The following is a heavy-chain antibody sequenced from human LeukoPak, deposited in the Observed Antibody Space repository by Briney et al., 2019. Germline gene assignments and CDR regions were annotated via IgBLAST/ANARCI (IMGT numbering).Heavy chain of an antibody. V-gene: IGHV4-59*01. CDR1: GGSISPSY. J-gene: IGHJ4*02. CDR3: ARGGGPYRPLDY. CDR2: IYYTGST. Sequence: PSETLSLTCTVSGGSISPSYCSWIRQPPGKGLEWIGYIYYTGSTNYNPSLKSRVTISVDTSKNQFSLTLSSVTAADTAVYYCARGGGPYRPLDYSGQGTLVTVSS.